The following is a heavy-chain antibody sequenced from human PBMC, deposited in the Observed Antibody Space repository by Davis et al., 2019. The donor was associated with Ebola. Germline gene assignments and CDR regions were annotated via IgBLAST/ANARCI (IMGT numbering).Heavy chain of an antibody. J-gene: IGHJ6*02. CDR2: ISSSGSTI. D-gene: IGHD2-2*01. V-gene: IGHV3-11*01. Sequence: GESLKISCAASGFTVSSNYMSWIRQAPGKGLEWVSYISSSGSTIYYADSVKGRFTISRDNAKNSLYLQMNSLRAEDTAVYYCARGGIVVVPAAIINYYYYGMDVWGQGTTVTVSS. CDR1: GFTVSSNY. CDR3: ARGGIVVVPAAIINYYYYGMDV.